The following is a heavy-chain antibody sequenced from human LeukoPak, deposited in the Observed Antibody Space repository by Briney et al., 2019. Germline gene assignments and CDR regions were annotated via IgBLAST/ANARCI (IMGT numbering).Heavy chain of an antibody. CDR1: GGSFSGYY. CDR3: ARDLSDYYGSGSYRPIDAFDI. Sequence: SETLSLTCAVYGGSFSGYYWSWIRQPPGKGLEWVGEINHSGSPNYNPSLKSRVTISIDTSKNQFSLKLSPVTAADTAVYYCARDLSDYYGSGSYRPIDAFDIWGQGTMVTVSS. D-gene: IGHD3-10*01. V-gene: IGHV4-34*01. CDR2: INHSGSP. J-gene: IGHJ3*02.